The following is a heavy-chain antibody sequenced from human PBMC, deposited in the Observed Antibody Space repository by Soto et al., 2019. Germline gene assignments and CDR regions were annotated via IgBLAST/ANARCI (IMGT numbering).Heavy chain of an antibody. CDR1: GGSISSSTYH. Sequence: QLQLQESGPGLVKPSETLSLTCTVSGGSISSSTYHWAWIRQPPGKGLEWIASNYYTGTTYYSPSLKSRVTISVDTSKDHFSLKLSSVTAAGTSVYYCSRERESASEHWGQGTLVTVSS. CDR3: SRERESASEH. J-gene: IGHJ4*02. CDR2: NYYTGTT. V-gene: IGHV4-39*02.